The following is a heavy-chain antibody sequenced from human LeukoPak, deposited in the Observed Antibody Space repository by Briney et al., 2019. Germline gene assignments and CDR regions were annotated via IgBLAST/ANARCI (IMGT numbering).Heavy chain of an antibody. CDR1: GYTFTSYY. J-gene: IGHJ4*02. Sequence: ASVKVSCKASGYTFTSYYMHWVRQAPGQGLEWMGWISAYNGNTNYAQKLQGRVTMTTDTSTSTAYMELRSLRSDDTAVYYCARGSSSWSFFDYWGQGTLVTVSS. CDR3: ARGSSSWSFFDY. CDR2: ISAYNGNT. V-gene: IGHV1-18*04. D-gene: IGHD6-13*01.